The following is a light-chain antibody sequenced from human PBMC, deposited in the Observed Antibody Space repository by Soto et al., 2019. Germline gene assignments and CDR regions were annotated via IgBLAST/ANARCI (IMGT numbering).Light chain of an antibody. CDR2: GGS. V-gene: IGKV3-20*01. Sequence: PGGRATLSFRASQSVSSNHLAWYQQKPGQAPRLLIYGGSSRATGIPDRFSGSGSGTDFTLTISRLEPEDFAVYYCQQYGSSGTFGQGTKVDIK. CDR1: QSVSSNH. J-gene: IGKJ1*01. CDR3: QQYGSSGT.